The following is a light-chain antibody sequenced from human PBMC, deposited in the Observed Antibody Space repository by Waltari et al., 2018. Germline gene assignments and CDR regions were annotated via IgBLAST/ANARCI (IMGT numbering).Light chain of an antibody. Sequence: DIVMTQSPDSLALSLGERATINCKSGQSVLSSPNNKYYLSWYQQKPGQPPNLLIYWASTRQSGVPVRFSGSGSGTDFTLTISSLQAEDVAVYYCQQHYSSPRTFGQGTKVEVK. J-gene: IGKJ1*01. V-gene: IGKV4-1*01. CDR3: QQHYSSPRT. CDR2: WAS. CDR1: QSVLSSPNNKYY.